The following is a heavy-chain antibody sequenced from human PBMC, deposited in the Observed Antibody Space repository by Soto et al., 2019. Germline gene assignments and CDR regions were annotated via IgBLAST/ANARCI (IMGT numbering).Heavy chain of an antibody. D-gene: IGHD3-3*01. CDR1: GYTFTSYD. CDR2: MNPNSGNT. Sequence: ASVKVSCKASGYTFTSYDINWVRQATGQGLEWMGWMNPNSGNTGYAQKFQGRVTMTRNTSISTAYIDLCRLISDDTVVYYCATTLPYYDCGSADPGSLNFYIDVWGKGTRVTVAS. CDR3: ATTLPYYDCGSADPGSLNFYIDV. J-gene: IGHJ6*03. V-gene: IGHV1-8*01.